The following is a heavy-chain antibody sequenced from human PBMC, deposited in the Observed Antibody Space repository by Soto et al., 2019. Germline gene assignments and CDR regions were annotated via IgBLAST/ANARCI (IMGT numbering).Heavy chain of an antibody. CDR3: ARVSESGY. D-gene: IGHD3-3*01. J-gene: IGHJ4*02. Sequence: QVQLVGSGGGVVQPGRSLRLSCAASGFTFSSYAMHWVRQAPGKGLEGVAVISYDGSNKYYADSVKGRFTISRDNSKTTLYLQMNSLRAEDTAVYSCARVSESGYWGQGTLVTVSS. CDR1: GFTFSSYA. CDR2: ISYDGSNK. V-gene: IGHV3-30-3*01.